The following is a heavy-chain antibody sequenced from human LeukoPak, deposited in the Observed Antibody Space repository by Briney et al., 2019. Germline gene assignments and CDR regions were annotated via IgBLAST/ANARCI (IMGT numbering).Heavy chain of an antibody. V-gene: IGHV1-18*04. CDR3: ARYSGSYNWYFDL. J-gene: IGHJ2*01. CDR2: INGYNANT. D-gene: IGHD1-26*01. Sequence: ASVQVSCKASGYTFTGYYMHWVRQAPGQGLEWMGLINGYNANTNYAQKLQGRVTVTTDTSTSTAYMELRSLRSDDTAVYYCARYSGSYNWYFDLWGRGTLVTVSS. CDR1: GYTFTGYY.